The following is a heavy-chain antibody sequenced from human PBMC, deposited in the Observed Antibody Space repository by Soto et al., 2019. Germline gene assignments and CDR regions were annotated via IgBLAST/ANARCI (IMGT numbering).Heavy chain of an antibody. Sequence: QITLKESGPTLVKPTQTLTLTCTFSGFSLSISGVGVGWIRQPPGKALEWLALIYWDDDKRYSPSLKSRLTTPKDTSKTQVALTRTNMDPLETATYYCAQKGGGNQILDYWGQGTLVTVSS. CDR3: AQKGGGNQILDY. J-gene: IGHJ4*02. CDR1: GFSLSISGVG. D-gene: IGHD3-16*01. CDR2: IYWDDDK. V-gene: IGHV2-5*02.